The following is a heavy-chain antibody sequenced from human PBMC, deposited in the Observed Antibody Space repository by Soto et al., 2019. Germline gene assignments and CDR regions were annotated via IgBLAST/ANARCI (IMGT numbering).Heavy chain of an antibody. D-gene: IGHD3-22*01. Sequence: PGGSLRLSCATSGFSFNDYAMCWVRQAPGQGLEWVAIISSDGHHQFYLDNLRGRFTVSRDNSKNTLYLQMNSLRPEDTAVYYCSRGTYYPQSSGLHADYWGPGTVVTVSS. V-gene: IGHV3-30*03. CDR3: SRGTYYPQSSGLHADY. J-gene: IGHJ4*02. CDR1: GFSFNDYA. CDR2: ISSDGHHQ.